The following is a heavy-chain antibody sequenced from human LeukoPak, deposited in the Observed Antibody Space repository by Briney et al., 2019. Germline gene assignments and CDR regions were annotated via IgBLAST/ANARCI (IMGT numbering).Heavy chain of an antibody. CDR3: ARRDSSGWYAMDY. CDR1: GSTFSSYW. J-gene: IGHJ4*02. Sequence: PGGSLRLSYAASGSTFSSYWMHWVRQAPGKGLVWVSRINSDGSSTSYADSVKGRFTISRDNAKNTLYLQMNSLRAEDTAVYYCARRDSSGWYAMDYWGQGTLVTVSS. V-gene: IGHV3-74*01. CDR2: INSDGSST. D-gene: IGHD6-19*01.